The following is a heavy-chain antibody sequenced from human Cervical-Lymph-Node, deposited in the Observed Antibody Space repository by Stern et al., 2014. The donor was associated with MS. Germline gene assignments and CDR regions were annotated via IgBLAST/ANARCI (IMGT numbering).Heavy chain of an antibody. V-gene: IGHV1-18*01. CDR2: INTYNGNT. Sequence: VQLVQSGAEVKKPGASVKVSCKASGYTFINYAISWVRQAPGQGLEWMGWINTYNGNTNYAQNLQDRVTMTTDTSTSTAYMELTSHRSDDTAIYFCARDIVVLVAATRLLGYGVDVWGQGTTVTVSS. J-gene: IGHJ6*02. CDR3: ARDIVVLVAATRLLGYGVDV. CDR1: GYTFINYA. D-gene: IGHD2-15*01.